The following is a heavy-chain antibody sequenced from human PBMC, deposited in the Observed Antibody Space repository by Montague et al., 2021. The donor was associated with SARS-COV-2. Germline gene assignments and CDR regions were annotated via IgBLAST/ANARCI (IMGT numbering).Heavy chain of an antibody. V-gene: IGHV4-59*02. J-gene: IGHJ4*02. Sequence: SETLSLTCTVSGGSVSSYYWSWIRRPPGKGLEWIGYIYYSGNTNYNPSLKSRVTISVDTSKNQVSLKLSSVTAADTAVYYCARGESYSTSWYYFFDYWGQGTLVTVSS. CDR1: GGSVSSYY. D-gene: IGHD6-13*01. CDR2: IYYSGNT. CDR3: ARGESYSTSWYYFFDY.